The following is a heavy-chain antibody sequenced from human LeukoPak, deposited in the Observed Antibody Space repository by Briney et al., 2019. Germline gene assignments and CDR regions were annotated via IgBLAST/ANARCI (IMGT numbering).Heavy chain of an antibody. V-gene: IGHV1-2*06. D-gene: IGHD3-22*01. J-gene: IGHJ4*02. CDR3: ARGSDYYDSSAAIDY. CDR1: GYTFTGYY. CDR2: INPNSGGT. Sequence: ASVKVSCKASGYTFTGYYMHWVRQAPGQGLEWMGRINPNSGGTNYAQKFQGRVTMTRDTSISTAYMELGRLRSDDTAVYYCARGSDYYDSSAAIDYWGQGTLVTVSS.